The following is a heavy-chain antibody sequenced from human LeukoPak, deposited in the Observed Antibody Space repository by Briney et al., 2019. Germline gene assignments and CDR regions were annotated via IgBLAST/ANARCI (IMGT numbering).Heavy chain of an antibody. V-gene: IGHV4-39*07. CDR3: ARDSKGYDSSPQQYYFDY. CDR2: IYYSGST. J-gene: IGHJ4*02. CDR1: GGSISSSSYY. D-gene: IGHD3-22*01. Sequence: PSETLSLTCTVSGGSISSSSYYWGWIRQPPGKGLEWIGSIYYSGSTYYNPSLKSRVTISVDTSKNQFSLRLSSVTAADTAVYYCARDSKGYDSSPQQYYFDYWGQGTLVTVSS.